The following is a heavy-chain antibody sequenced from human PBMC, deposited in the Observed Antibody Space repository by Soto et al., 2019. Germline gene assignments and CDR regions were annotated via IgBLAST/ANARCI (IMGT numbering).Heavy chain of an antibody. Sequence: QVQLQESGPGLVKPSETLSLTCTVSGGSISNYYWTWIRQPAGKGLEWIGRIYTSGSTTYNPSLKSRVTMSVDTSKRQFSLELSSVTAADTAIYYCASRYCSSTACYGYLEYWGQGTLVTVSS. CDR1: GGSISNYY. D-gene: IGHD2-2*01. CDR2: IYTSGST. CDR3: ASRYCSSTACYGYLEY. V-gene: IGHV4-4*07. J-gene: IGHJ4*02.